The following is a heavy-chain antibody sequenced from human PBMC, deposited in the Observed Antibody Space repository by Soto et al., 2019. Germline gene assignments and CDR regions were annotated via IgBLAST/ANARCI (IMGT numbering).Heavy chain of an antibody. D-gene: IGHD2-2*01. CDR2: INPSGGST. J-gene: IGHJ3*02. CDR1: GYTFTSYY. CDR3: ARGRDCSSTSCYNAFDI. Sequence: QVQLVQSGAEVKKPGASVKVSCKASGYTFTSYYMHWVRQAPGQGLEWMGIINPSGGSTSYAQKFKGRVTMTRDTSTSTVYMELSSLRSEDTAVYYCARGRDCSSTSCYNAFDIWGQGTMVTVSS. V-gene: IGHV1-46*03.